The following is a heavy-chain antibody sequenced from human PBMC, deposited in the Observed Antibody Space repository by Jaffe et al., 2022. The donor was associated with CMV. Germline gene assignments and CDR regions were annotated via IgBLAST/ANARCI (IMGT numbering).Heavy chain of an antibody. Sequence: QVQLVQSGAEVKKPGSSVKVSCKASGGTFSSYAISWVRQAPGQGLEWMGRIIPILGIANYAQKFQGRVTITADKSTSTAYMELSSLRSEDTAVYYCARDVIDGYNAAYEYFQHWGQGTLVTVSS. CDR1: GGTFSSYA. CDR2: IIPILGIA. D-gene: IGHD5-12*01. CDR3: ARDVIDGYNAAYEYFQH. J-gene: IGHJ1*01. V-gene: IGHV1-69*09.